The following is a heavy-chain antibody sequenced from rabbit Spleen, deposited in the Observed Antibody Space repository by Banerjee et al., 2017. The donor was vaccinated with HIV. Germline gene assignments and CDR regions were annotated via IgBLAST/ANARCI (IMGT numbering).Heavy chain of an antibody. J-gene: IGHJ4*01. D-gene: IGHD8-1*01. V-gene: IGHV1S47*01. Sequence: QEQLEESGGGLVQPGGSLKLSCKASGFDFSRYGVSWVRQAPGKGLEWIGYIDPVFGSTYYASWVNGRFTISLDNAQNTVFLQMTSLTAADTATYFCARDGAGGSYFALWGPGTLVTVS. CDR1: GFDFSRYG. CDR3: ARDGAGGSYFAL. CDR2: IDPVFGST.